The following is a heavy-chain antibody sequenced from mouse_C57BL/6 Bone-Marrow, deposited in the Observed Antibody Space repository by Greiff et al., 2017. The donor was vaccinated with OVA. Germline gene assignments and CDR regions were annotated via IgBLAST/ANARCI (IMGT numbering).Heavy chain of an antibody. CDR1: GYTFTSYG. Sequence: QVQLQQSGAELARPGASVKLSCKASGYTFTSYGISWVKQRTGQGLEWIGEIYPRSGNTYYNEKFKGKDTLTVDNAASTANMAMRSLTSQDSAVYFCARCLTVTAWAYWGQGTLVTVSA. CDR3: ARCLTVTAWAY. V-gene: IGHV1-81*01. D-gene: IGHD4-1*01. CDR2: IYPRSGNT. J-gene: IGHJ3*01.